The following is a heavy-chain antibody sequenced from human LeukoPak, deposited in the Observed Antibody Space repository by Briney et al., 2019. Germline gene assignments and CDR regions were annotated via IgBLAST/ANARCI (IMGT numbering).Heavy chain of an antibody. CDR1: GGTFSSYA. J-gene: IGHJ4*02. D-gene: IGHD6-13*01. CDR3: ATYLAGSWYYFDY. V-gene: IGHV1-69*06. CDR2: IIPIFGTA. Sequence: GASVKVSCKASGGTFSSYAISWVRQAPGQGLEWMGGIIPIFGTANYAQKFQGRVTITADKSTSTAYMELSSLRSEDTAVYYCATYLAGSWYYFDYWGQGTLVTVSS.